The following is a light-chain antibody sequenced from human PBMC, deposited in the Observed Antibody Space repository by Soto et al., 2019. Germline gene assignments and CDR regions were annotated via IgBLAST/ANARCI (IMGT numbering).Light chain of an antibody. CDR2: EVT. Sequence: QSALTQPASVSGSPGQSITISCTGTSSDVGGYNYVSWYQHHPGKAPKLIIYEVTNRPSGVSNRFSGSKSGNTASLTISGLQAEDGADYYCISYTSGTRPYVFGTGTKLTVL. V-gene: IGLV2-14*01. J-gene: IGLJ1*01. CDR1: SSDVGGYNY. CDR3: ISYTSGTRPYV.